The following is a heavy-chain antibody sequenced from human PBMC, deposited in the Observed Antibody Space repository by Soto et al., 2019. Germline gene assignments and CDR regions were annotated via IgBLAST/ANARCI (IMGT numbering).Heavy chain of an antibody. V-gene: IGHV3-48*01. CDR1: GFTFSTYS. Sequence: PGGSLRLSCAASGFTFSTYSMNWVRQAPGKGLEWVSSISSSSTIYYADSVKGRFTISRDNVQNSLYLQMHSLRAEDTAVYYCARERGSGGTFAYWGRGTLVTVSS. J-gene: IGHJ4*02. CDR3: ARERGSGGTFAY. CDR2: ISSSSTI. D-gene: IGHD6-19*01.